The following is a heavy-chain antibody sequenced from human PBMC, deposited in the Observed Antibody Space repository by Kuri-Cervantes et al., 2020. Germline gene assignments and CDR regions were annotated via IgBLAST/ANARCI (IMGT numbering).Heavy chain of an antibody. J-gene: IGHJ6*02. V-gene: IGHV1-2*02. CDR3: AAVYGGV. CDR1: GYTFTDYY. D-gene: IGHD2-8*01. Sequence: ASVKVSCKASGYTFTDYYMHWVRLAPGQGLEWMGWINPNSGGADYAQKFQGRVTMTRDTSISTVYMELSRLRSDDTAVYYCAAVYGGVWGQGTTVTVSS. CDR2: INPNSGGA.